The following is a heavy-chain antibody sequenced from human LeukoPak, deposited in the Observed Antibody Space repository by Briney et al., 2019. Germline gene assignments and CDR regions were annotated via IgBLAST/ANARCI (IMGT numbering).Heavy chain of an antibody. CDR1: GFTFSSYA. Sequence: LRLSCAASGFTFSSYAMHWVRQAPGKGLEWVAVISYDGSNKYYADSVKGRFTISRDNSKSSLYLQMSSLTTEDTALYYCAKEDTTMVTLSHWGQGSLVTVSS. CDR2: ISYDGSNK. D-gene: IGHD5-18*01. CDR3: AKEDTTMVTLSH. J-gene: IGHJ4*02. V-gene: IGHV3-30*04.